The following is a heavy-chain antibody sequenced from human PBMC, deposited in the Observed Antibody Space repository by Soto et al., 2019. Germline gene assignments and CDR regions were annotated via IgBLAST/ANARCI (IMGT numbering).Heavy chain of an antibody. D-gene: IGHD3-3*01. J-gene: IGHJ5*02. CDR3: ARTSYYDFWSGYFGWFAP. Sequence: SETLSLTCTVSGGPISSGDYYWSWIRQPPGKGLEWIGYIYYSGSTYYNPSLKSRVTISVDTSKNQFSLKLSSVTAADTAVYYCARTSYYDFWSGYFGWFAPWGQATLVTVSS. CDR2: IYYSGST. CDR1: GGPISSGDYY. V-gene: IGHV4-30-4*01.